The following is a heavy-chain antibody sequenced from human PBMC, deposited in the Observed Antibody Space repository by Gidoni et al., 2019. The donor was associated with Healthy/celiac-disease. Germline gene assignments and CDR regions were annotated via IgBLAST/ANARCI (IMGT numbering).Heavy chain of an antibody. V-gene: IGHV3-33*01. CDR3: ARDGNRVPNLTPQH. CDR1: GVTFRSEG. CDR2: ICYDGSNK. J-gene: IGHJ1*01. D-gene: IGHD7-27*01. Sequence: QVQLVESGGGVVQHGRSLRSPGAEVGVTFRSEGMHWVRRAPGKGLGWVAVICYDGSNKYSADSVTGRFTISRDNSKNTLYLQMNSLRAEDTAVYYCARDGNRVPNLTPQHWGQGTLVTVSS.